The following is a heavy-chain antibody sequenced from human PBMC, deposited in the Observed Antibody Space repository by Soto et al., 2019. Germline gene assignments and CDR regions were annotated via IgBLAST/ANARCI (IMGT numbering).Heavy chain of an antibody. D-gene: IGHD3-10*01. CDR2: IIPILGIA. J-gene: IGHJ3*02. CDR1: GYTFSSYT. Sequence: ASVKVSCKASGYTFSSYTISWVRQAPGQGLEWMGRIIPILGIANYAQKFQGRVTITADKSTSTAYMELSSLRSEDTAVYYCARDRGLASQNAFDIWGQGTMVTVSS. V-gene: IGHV1-69*04. CDR3: ARDRGLASQNAFDI.